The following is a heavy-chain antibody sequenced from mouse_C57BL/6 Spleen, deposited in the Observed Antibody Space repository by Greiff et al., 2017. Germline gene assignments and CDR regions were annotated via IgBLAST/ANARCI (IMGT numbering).Heavy chain of an antibody. V-gene: IGHV1-7*01. J-gene: IGHJ1*03. CDR1: GYTFTSYW. D-gene: IGHD1-1*01. Sequence: QVQLKQSGAELAKPGASVKLSCKASGYTFTSYWMHWVKQRPGQGLEWIGYINPSSGYTKYNQKFKDKATLTADKSSSTAYMQLSSLTYEDSAVYYCARSYGSPYWYFDVWGTGTTVTVSS. CDR3: ARSYGSPYWYFDV. CDR2: INPSSGYT.